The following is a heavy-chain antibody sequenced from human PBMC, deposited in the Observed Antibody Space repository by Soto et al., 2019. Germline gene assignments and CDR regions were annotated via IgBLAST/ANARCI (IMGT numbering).Heavy chain of an antibody. CDR1: GGTFSSYT. CDR3: ARDPDDAFDI. CDR2: IIPILGIA. Sequence: QVQLVQSGAEVKKPGSSVKVSCKASGGTFSSYTISWVRQAPGQGLEWMGRIIPILGIANYAQKFQGRVTITADKSTSTDYMELSSLRSEDTAVYYCARDPDDAFDIWGQGTMVTVSS. V-gene: IGHV1-69*08. J-gene: IGHJ3*02.